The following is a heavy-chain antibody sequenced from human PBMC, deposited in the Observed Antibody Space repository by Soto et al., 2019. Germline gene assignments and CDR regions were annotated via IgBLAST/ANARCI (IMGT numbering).Heavy chain of an antibody. CDR3: ARESEDLTSNFDY. J-gene: IGHJ4*02. V-gene: IGHV3-21*06. CDR2: ISSTTNYI. CDR1: WFTFTRYS. Sequence: GSLRLSCAASWFTFTRYSMNWVRQAPGKGLEWVSSISSTTNYIYYGDSMKGRFTISRDNAKNSLYLEMNSLGAEDTAVYYCARESEDLTSNFDYWGQGTLVTVS.